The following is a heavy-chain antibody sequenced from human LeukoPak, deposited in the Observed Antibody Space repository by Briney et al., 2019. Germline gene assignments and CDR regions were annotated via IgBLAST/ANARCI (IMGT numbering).Heavy chain of an antibody. CDR3: AREPARVPDYYFDY. CDR2: LHTSGSGSA. CDR1: GGSISTYH. Sequence: PSETLSLTCTVSGGSISTYHWSWIRQPAGKGLEWIGRLHTSGSGSATYNPSLKSRVIVSIDKSKNQFSLNLISVTAADTAVYYCAREPARVPDYYFDYWGQGTLVTVS. V-gene: IGHV4-4*07. D-gene: IGHD2-2*01. J-gene: IGHJ4*02.